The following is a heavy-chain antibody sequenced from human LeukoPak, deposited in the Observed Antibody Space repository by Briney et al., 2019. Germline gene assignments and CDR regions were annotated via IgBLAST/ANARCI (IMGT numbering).Heavy chain of an antibody. Sequence: SETLSLTCTVSGGSISSYYWSWIRQPAGKGLEWIGRIYTSGSTNYNPSLKSRVTMAVDTSKNQFSLKLSSVTAADTAVYYCAREGCSSTSCYVPTIDYWGQGTLVTVSS. J-gene: IGHJ4*02. CDR1: GGSISSYY. V-gene: IGHV4-4*07. CDR3: AREGCSSTSCYVPTIDY. D-gene: IGHD2-2*01. CDR2: IYTSGST.